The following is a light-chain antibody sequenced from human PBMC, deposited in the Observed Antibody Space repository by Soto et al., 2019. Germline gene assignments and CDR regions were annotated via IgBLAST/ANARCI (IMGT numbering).Light chain of an antibody. CDR2: DAS. Sequence: EIVLTQSPATLSLSPGERATLSCRASRSISSSLAWYQQKPGQAPRLLIHDASNRATGIPARFSGSGSETDFTLTISGLRSEDSAVYFCQQYNNWPFSFGQGTRLAIK. CDR3: QQYNNWPFS. V-gene: IGKV3-11*01. CDR1: RSISSS. J-gene: IGKJ5*01.